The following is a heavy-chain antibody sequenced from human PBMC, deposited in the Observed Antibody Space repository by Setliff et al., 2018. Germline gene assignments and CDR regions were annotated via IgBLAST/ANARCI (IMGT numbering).Heavy chain of an antibody. CDR3: ARGGYYNFWSGYYSTQYYYYGMDV. CDR1: GGSISSYY. V-gene: IGHV4-59*12. D-gene: IGHD3-3*01. CDR2: INHSGST. Sequence: PSETLSLTCTVSGGSISSYYWNWIRQPPGKGLEWIGEINHSGSTNYNPSLKSRVTISVDTSKNQFSLKLSSVTAADTAVYYCARGGYYNFWSGYYSTQYYYYGMDVWGQGTTVTVSS. J-gene: IGHJ6*02.